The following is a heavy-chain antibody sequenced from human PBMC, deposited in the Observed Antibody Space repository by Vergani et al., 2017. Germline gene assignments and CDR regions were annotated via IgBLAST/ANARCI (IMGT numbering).Heavy chain of an antibody. CDR1: GFTFSSYD. D-gene: IGHD6-19*01. V-gene: IGHV3-13*04. Sequence: VQLVESGGGVVQPGRSLRLSCAASGFTFSSYDMHWVRQATGKGLEWVSAIGTAGDTYYPGSVKGRFTISRENAKNSLYLQMNSLRAGDTAVYYCARGGVAGTFDYWGQGTLVTVSS. CDR3: ARGGVAGTFDY. CDR2: IGTAGDT. J-gene: IGHJ4*02.